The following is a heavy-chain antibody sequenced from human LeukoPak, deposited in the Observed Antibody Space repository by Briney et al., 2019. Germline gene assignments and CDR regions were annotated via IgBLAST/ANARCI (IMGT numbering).Heavy chain of an antibody. CDR2: IYSGGST. Sequence: QPGGSLRLSCAASGFIVSSNYMSWVRQAPGKGLEWVSVIYSGGSTYYADSVKGRFTISRDNSKNTLYLQMGSLRAEDMAVYYCARTLVVVAATQRAFDIWGQGTMVTVSS. J-gene: IGHJ3*02. CDR3: ARTLVVVAATQRAFDI. D-gene: IGHD2-15*01. V-gene: IGHV3-53*05. CDR1: GFIVSSNY.